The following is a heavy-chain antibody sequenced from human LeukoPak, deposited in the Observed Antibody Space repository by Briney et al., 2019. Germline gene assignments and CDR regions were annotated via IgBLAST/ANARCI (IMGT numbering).Heavy chain of an antibody. Sequence: GGSLRLSCAASGFTFSSYAMTWVRQAPGKGLEWVSAISGSGGSTYYADSGKGRFTISRDNSKNTLYLQMNSLRAEDTAVYYCAKDMLVAYGDYSEYYFDYWGQGTLVTVSS. CDR2: ISGSGGST. CDR3: AKDMLVAYGDYSEYYFDY. CDR1: GFTFSSYA. V-gene: IGHV3-23*01. D-gene: IGHD4-17*01. J-gene: IGHJ4*02.